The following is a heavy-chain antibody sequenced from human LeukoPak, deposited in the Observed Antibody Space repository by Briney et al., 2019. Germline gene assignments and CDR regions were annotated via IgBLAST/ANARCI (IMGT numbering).Heavy chain of an antibody. V-gene: IGHV1-18*04. J-gene: IGHJ4*02. CDR1: GYTFTSYG. D-gene: IGHD3-10*01. Sequence: ASVKVSCKASGYTFTSYGISWVRQAPGQGLEWMGWISAYNGNTNYAQKLQGRVTMTTDTSTSTAYMELRSLRSDDTAVYYCARTLGPPYCYGSGSYDFDYWGQGTLVTVSS. CDR2: ISAYNGNT. CDR3: ARTLGPPYCYGSGSYDFDY.